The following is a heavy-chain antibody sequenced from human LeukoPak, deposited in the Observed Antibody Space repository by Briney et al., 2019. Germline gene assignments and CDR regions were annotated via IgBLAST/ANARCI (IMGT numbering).Heavy chain of an antibody. CDR2: ISSDGKNE. J-gene: IGHJ4*02. V-gene: IGHV3-30*04. D-gene: IGHD3-22*01. Sequence: TGGSLRLSCAASGFTFSSYAMSWVRQASGKGLEWVAAISSDGKNEFLADSVKGRFTISRDNSKNTMSLQMNRLTTEDTAVYYCARGGTYFYDSSGTYDYWGQGTLAIVSS. CDR3: ARGGTYFYDSSGTYDY. CDR1: GFTFSSYA.